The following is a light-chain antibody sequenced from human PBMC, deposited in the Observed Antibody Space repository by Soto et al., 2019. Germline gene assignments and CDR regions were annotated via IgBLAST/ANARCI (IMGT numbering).Light chain of an antibody. CDR3: QQYGSSPRT. Sequence: EILLTQPPGTLSLSPGERATLSCRASQSVSITYLVWYQQKPGQAPRLLIYGASSRATGIPDRFSGSGSGTDFTLTISRLEPEDFAVYYCQQYGSSPRTFGQGTKVDIK. V-gene: IGKV3-20*01. J-gene: IGKJ1*01. CDR2: GAS. CDR1: QSVSITY.